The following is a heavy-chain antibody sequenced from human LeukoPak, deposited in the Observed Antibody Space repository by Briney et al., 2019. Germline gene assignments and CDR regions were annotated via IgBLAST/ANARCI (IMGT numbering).Heavy chain of an antibody. CDR1: GFTFSSYA. J-gene: IGHJ4*02. D-gene: IGHD6-13*01. V-gene: IGHV3-23*01. CDR3: ARGIRAAASRYYFDY. CDR2: ISGSGGST. Sequence: GGSLRLSCAASGFTFSSYAMSWVRQAPGKGLEWVSTISGSGGSTYNADSVKGRFTISRDSSKSTVFLLMNGLRADDTAVYYCARGIRAAASRYYFDYWGQGTLVTVSS.